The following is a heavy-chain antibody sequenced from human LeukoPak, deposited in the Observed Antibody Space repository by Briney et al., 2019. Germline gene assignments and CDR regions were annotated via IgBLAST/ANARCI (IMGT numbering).Heavy chain of an antibody. D-gene: IGHD1-26*01. CDR1: GFTFSSYS. J-gene: IGHJ3*02. CDR3: ARVGRGSYYNAFDI. CDR2: ISSSSSTI. V-gene: IGHV3-48*01. Sequence: PGGSLRLSCAASGFTFSSYSMNWVRQAPGKGLEWVSYISSSSSTIYYADSVKGRFTISRDNAKNSLYLQMNSLRAEDTAVYYCARVGRGSYYNAFDIWGQGTMVTVSS.